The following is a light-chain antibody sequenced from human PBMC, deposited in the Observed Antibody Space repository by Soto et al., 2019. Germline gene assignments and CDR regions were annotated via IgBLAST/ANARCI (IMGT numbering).Light chain of an antibody. J-gene: IGKJ2*01. CDR1: QSVSSSY. V-gene: IGKV3-20*01. CDR2: GAS. Sequence: EIVLTQSPGTLSLSPGERATLSCRASQSVSSSYLAWYQQKPGQAPRLLIYGASSRATGFPDRFSGSGSGTDFILTISRLEPEDFAVYYCQHYGTSPYTFGQATKLEI. CDR3: QHYGTSPYT.